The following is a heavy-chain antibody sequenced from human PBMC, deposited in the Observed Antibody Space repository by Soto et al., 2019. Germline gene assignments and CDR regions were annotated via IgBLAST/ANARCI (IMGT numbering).Heavy chain of an antibody. CDR3: ARMGDVPYYYYGMDV. J-gene: IGHJ6*02. CDR2: INGYNGNA. V-gene: IGHV1-18*01. Sequence: QVQLVQSGAEVKKPGASVTVSCKASGYTFTTYGVSWVRQAPGQGLEWLGWINGYNGNAKYAENLQGRVSMTTDTSTSTAYMERRSLRSDDTAVYYCARMGDVPYYYYGMDVWGQGTTVTVSS. CDR1: GYTFTTYG. D-gene: IGHD3-16*01.